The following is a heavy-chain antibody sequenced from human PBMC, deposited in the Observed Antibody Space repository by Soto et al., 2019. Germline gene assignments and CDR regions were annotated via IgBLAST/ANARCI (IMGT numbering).Heavy chain of an antibody. V-gene: IGHV1-69*02. Sequence: QVQLVQSGAEVKKPGSSVKVSCKASGGTFSSYTISWVRQAPGQGLEWMGRIIPILGIANYAQKFQGRVTITADKSTSTAYMELSSLRSEDTAVYYCATIKPYGDYEAHYYYGMDVWGQGTTVTVSS. CDR2: IIPILGIA. J-gene: IGHJ6*02. D-gene: IGHD4-17*01. CDR3: ATIKPYGDYEAHYYYGMDV. CDR1: GGTFSSYT.